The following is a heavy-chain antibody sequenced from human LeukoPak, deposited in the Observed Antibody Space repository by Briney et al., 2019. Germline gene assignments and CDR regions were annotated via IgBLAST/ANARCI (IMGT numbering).Heavy chain of an antibody. CDR1: GYTLTSHD. V-gene: IGHV1-8*01. J-gene: IGHJ6*03. D-gene: IGHD4-17*01. CDR3: ARAGGDYGDYYHYYYYMDV. Sequence: ASVMVSCKASGYTLTSHDINWVRQATGQGLEWMGWMNPNSGDTGYAQKFQGRVTMTRDTSINTAYMELSSLTSEDTAVYYCARAGGDYGDYYHYYYYMDVWGSGTTVTVSS. CDR2: MNPNSGDT.